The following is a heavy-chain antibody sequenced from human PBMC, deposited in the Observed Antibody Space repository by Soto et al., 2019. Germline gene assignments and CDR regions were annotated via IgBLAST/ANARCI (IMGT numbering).Heavy chain of an antibody. V-gene: IGHV3-33*01. Sequence: QVQRLESGGGVVQPGRSLRLSCAASGFTFSSYGIHWVRQAPGKGLEWVAVIWYDGSNKYYADSVKGRFTISRDNSKNTLYLQLNSLRAEDMAVYYCARADDSGVHFDYWGQGTLVTVSS. CDR1: GFTFSSYG. J-gene: IGHJ4*02. CDR3: ARADDSGVHFDY. D-gene: IGHD4-17*01. CDR2: IWYDGSNK.